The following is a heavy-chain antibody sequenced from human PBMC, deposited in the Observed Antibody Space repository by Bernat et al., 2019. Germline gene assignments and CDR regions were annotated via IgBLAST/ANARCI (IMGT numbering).Heavy chain of an antibody. D-gene: IGHD3-22*01. CDR1: GFTFSSYA. V-gene: IGHV3-30-3*01. Sequence: VQLVESGGGVVQPGRSLRLSCAASGFTFSSYAMHWVRQAPGKGLEWVAVISYDGSNKYYADSVKGRFTISRDNSKNTLYLQMNSLRAEDTAVYYCARETTSPPDYYDSSGYPSGYFDYWGQGTLVTVSS. J-gene: IGHJ4*02. CDR2: ISYDGSNK. CDR3: ARETTSPPDYYDSSGYPSGYFDY.